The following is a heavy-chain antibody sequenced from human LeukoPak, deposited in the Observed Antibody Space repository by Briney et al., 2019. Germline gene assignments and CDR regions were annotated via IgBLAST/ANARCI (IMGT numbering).Heavy chain of an antibody. V-gene: IGHV4-4*07. CDR1: GGSISSYY. J-gene: IGHJ6*03. CDR3: AREIVVVPAVTSYYMDV. D-gene: IGHD2-2*01. Sequence: SETLSLTCTVSGGSISSYYWSWIRQPAGKGLEWIGRIYTSGSTNYNPSLKSRVTMSVDTSKNQFSLKLSSVTAADTAVYYCAREIVVVPAVTSYYMDVWGKGTTVTIS. CDR2: IYTSGST.